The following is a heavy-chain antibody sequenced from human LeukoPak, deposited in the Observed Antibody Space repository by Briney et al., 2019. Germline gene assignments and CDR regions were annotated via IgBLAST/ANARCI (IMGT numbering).Heavy chain of an antibody. Sequence: SETLSLTCTVSGGSISGDHWNWIRQPPGKGLEWIGNIYYSGNTNYNPSLKSRVTISVDTSKNQFSLKLSSVTAADTAVYYCARRNDFYFWGQGTMVTVYS. J-gene: IGHJ3*01. CDR2: IYYSGNT. CDR3: ARRNDFYF. V-gene: IGHV4-59*08. CDR1: GGSISGDH.